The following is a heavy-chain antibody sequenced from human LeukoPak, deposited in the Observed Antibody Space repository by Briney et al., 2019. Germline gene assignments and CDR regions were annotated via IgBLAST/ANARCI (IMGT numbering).Heavy chain of an antibody. D-gene: IGHD3-22*01. Sequence: SETLSLTCAVSGGSISSGGYSWSWIRQPPGKGLEWIGYIYHSGSTYYNPSLKSRVTISVDRSKNQFSLKLSSVTAADTAEYYCTRRVAGSAYRDYWGQGTLVTVSS. J-gene: IGHJ4*02. CDR2: IYHSGST. CDR3: TRRVAGSAYRDY. V-gene: IGHV4-30-2*01. CDR1: GGSISSGGYS.